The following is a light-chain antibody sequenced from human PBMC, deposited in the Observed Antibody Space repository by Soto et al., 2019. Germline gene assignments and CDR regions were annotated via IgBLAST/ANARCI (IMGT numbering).Light chain of an antibody. CDR2: DAS. Sequence: DIQMTQSPSTLSASVGDRVTITCRASQSISSWLAWYQQKPGKAPKLLIYDASSLESGVPSRFSGSGSGTEFTLTISSLQPDDFATYYCQQYNSWLTFGGGTKVEIK. CDR3: QQYNSWLT. J-gene: IGKJ4*01. CDR1: QSISSW. V-gene: IGKV1-5*01.